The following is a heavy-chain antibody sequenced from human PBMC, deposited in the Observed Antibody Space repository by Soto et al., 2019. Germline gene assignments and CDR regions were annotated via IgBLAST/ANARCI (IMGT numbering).Heavy chain of an antibody. J-gene: IGHJ4*02. V-gene: IGHV1-18*01. CDR2: ISAYNGNT. D-gene: IGHD3-22*01. CDR1: GYTFTSYG. CDR3: ARTLGLYYYDTSGYFPPPGY. Sequence: EASVKVSCKASGYTFTSYGISWVRQAPGQGLEWMGWISAYNGNTNYAQNLQGRVTMTTDTSTSTAYMELRSLRSDDTAVYYCARTLGLYYYDTSGYFPPPGYWGQGTLVTVSS.